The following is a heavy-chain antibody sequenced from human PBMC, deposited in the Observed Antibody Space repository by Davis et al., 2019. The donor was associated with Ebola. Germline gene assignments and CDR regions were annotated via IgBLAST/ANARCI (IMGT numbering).Heavy chain of an antibody. V-gene: IGHV1-18*01. CDR2: INPHNGNT. Sequence: ASVKVSCKTSGYTFTSYGISWVRQAPGQGLEWMGWINPHNGNTNYAQNVQGRVIMTSDTATTTAYMEVGSLRSDDTAVYYCATGWGELLGDYWGQGTLVTVSS. J-gene: IGHJ4*02. CDR1: GYTFTSYG. D-gene: IGHD1-26*01. CDR3: ATGWGELLGDY.